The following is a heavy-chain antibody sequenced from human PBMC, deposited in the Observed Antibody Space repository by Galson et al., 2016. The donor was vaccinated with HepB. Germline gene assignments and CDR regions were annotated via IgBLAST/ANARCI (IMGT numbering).Heavy chain of an antibody. CDR3: ATMGSSPGGFDS. D-gene: IGHD6-19*01. CDR1: NGSITSAHW. CDR2: IYPSGGT. Sequence: ETLSLTCAVSNGSITSAHWWTWVRQSPGKGLEWIGEIYPSGGTNYNPSLNSRVTMSVDTSKNQFSLKLNSVTAADTAVYYCATMGSSPGGFDSWGQGTLVTVSS. J-gene: IGHJ4*02. V-gene: IGHV4-4*02.